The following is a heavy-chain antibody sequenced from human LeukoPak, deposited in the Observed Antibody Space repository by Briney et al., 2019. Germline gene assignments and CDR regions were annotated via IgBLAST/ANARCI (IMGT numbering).Heavy chain of an antibody. CDR2: ISGSGGST. CDR1: GFTFSSYA. J-gene: IGHJ4*02. Sequence: GGSLRLSCAASGFTFSSYAMSWVLQAPGKGLEWVSAISGSGGSTYYADSVKGRFTISRDNSKNTLYLQMNSLRAEDTAVYYCAKGSYYNEGSFDYWGQGTLVTVSS. CDR3: AKGSYYNEGSFDY. D-gene: IGHD3-10*01. V-gene: IGHV3-23*01.